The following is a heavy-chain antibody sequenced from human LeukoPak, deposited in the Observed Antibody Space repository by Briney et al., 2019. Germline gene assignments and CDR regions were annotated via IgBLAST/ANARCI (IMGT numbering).Heavy chain of an antibody. D-gene: IGHD6-13*01. CDR2: IYYSGST. J-gene: IGHJ5*02. Sequence: SETLSLTCTVSGGSISSGGYYWSWIRQRPGEGLEWIGYIYYSGSTYYSPSLKSRVTISLDTSKNQLFLKLSSVTAADTAVYYCARVGYSNSWVDHWGQGTLVTVSS. V-gene: IGHV4-31*03. CDR3: ARVGYSNSWVDH. CDR1: GGSISSGGYY.